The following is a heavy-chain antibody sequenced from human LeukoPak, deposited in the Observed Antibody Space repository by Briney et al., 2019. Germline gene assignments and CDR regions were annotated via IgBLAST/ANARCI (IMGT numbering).Heavy chain of an antibody. CDR3: ARGSGETGGYYYVY. J-gene: IGHJ4*02. D-gene: IGHD3-22*01. CDR2: IIPIFGTA. CDR1: GGSLSRYA. Sequence: SVKVSCKASGGSLSRYAISWVRQAPGQGLEWMGGIIPIFGTANYAQKFQGRVTITADESTRTAYMELRTLRSEDTAIYYCARGSGETGGYYYVYWGRGTPVTVPS. V-gene: IGHV1-69*13.